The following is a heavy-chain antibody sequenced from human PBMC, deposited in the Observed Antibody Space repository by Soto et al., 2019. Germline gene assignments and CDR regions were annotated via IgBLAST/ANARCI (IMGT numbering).Heavy chain of an antibody. CDR1: GYTFTSYG. Sequence: ASVKVSCKASGYTFTSYGISWVRQAPGQGLEWMGWISAYNGNTNYAQKLQGRVTMTTDTSTSTAYMELRSLRSNDTAVYYCARDQGHSEGYFDWLFDNWFDPWGQGTLVTVSS. J-gene: IGHJ5*02. CDR3: ARDQGHSEGYFDWLFDNWFDP. V-gene: IGHV1-18*01. CDR2: ISAYNGNT. D-gene: IGHD3-9*01.